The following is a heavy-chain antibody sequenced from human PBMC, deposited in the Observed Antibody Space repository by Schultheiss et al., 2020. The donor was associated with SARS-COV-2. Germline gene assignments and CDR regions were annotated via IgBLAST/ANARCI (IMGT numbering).Heavy chain of an antibody. CDR3: ARATVTTGGYYGMDV. CDR1: GFVFTTYG. J-gene: IGHJ6*02. Sequence: GGSLRLSCTASGFVFTTYGMHWVRQAPGKGLEWVAIIWYDGSNKYHADSVKGRFTIYRDNSINTLYLQMNSLRAEDTAVYYCARATVTTGGYYGMDVWGQGTTVTVSS. CDR2: IWYDGSNK. D-gene: IGHD4-17*01. V-gene: IGHV3-33*01.